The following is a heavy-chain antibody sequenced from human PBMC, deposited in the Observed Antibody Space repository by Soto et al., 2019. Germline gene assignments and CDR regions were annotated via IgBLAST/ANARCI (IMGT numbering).Heavy chain of an antibody. V-gene: IGHV1-3*01. CDR1: GYTFISYG. CDR2: INAGNGNT. J-gene: IGHJ4*02. CDR3: VKDHPSLSI. D-gene: IGHD6-6*01. Sequence: ASVKVSCKASGYTFISYGISWVRQAPGQRLEWMGWINAGNGNTTYSQSFQGRLTITRDTSASTAYMELSSLSSEDTAVYYCVKDHPSLSIWGQGTLVTVSS.